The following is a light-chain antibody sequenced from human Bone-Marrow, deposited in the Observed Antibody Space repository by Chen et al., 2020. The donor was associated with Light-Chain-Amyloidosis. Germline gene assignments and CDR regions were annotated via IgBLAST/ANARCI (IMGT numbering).Light chain of an antibody. V-gene: IGLV3-25*03. CDR2: RDT. CDR3: QSADSSGTYEVI. CDR1: DLPTKY. J-gene: IGLJ2*01. Sequence: SYELTQPPSVSVSPGQTARITCSGDDLPTKYAYWYQQKPGQAPVLGTHRDTERPSGISERFSGSSSGTTATLTISGVQAEDEADYHCQSADSSGTYEVIFGGGTKLTVL.